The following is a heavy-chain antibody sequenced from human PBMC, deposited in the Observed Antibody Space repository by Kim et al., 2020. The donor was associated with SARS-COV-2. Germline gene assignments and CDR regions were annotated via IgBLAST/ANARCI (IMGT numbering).Heavy chain of an antibody. J-gene: IGHJ4*02. CDR3: ARGNSGFDR. D-gene: IGHD1-26*01. Sequence: AQKFQGRLTLTRDPSTSTVYMELSTLTSEDTAVYYCARGNSGFDRWGQGTLVTVSS. V-gene: IGHV1-46*01.